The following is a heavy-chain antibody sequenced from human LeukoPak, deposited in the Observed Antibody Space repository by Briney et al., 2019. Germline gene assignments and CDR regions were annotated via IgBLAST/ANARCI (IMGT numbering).Heavy chain of an antibody. Sequence: GGSLRLSCAASGFTFSSYAMSWVRQAPGKGLEWVSAITGSGGSTYYADSVKGRFTISRDNSKNTLYLQMNRLRAEETAVYYCAKGVTTTSSDSWGQGTLVTVSS. CDR1: GFTFSSYA. CDR2: ITGSGGST. D-gene: IGHD4-11*01. CDR3: AKGVTTTSSDS. V-gene: IGHV3-23*01. J-gene: IGHJ4*02.